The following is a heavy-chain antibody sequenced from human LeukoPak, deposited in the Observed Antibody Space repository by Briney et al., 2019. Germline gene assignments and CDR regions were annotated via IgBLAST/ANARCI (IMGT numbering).Heavy chain of an antibody. D-gene: IGHD1-26*01. J-gene: IGHJ4*02. Sequence: PGGSLRLSCAASGFTFDDYAMHWVRQALGKGLEWVSLISGDGGSTYYADSVKSRFTISRDNSKNSLYLQMNSLRTEDTALYYCAKDIVSGSAGGSLYWGQGTLVTVSS. CDR2: ISGDGGST. V-gene: IGHV3-43*02. CDR3: AKDIVSGSAGGSLY. CDR1: GFTFDDYA.